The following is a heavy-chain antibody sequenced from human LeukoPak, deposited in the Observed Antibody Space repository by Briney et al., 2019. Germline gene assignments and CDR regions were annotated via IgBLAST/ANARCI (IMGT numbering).Heavy chain of an antibody. CDR1: GCSIRSCYLY. D-gene: IGHD3-10*01. CDR2: LYDSGST. CDR3: ARHYGP. V-gene: IGHV4-39*01. J-gene: IGHJ5*02. Sequence: SDTLSLTCNVSGCSIRSCYLYWVWLRPPPGMGLVGIGNLYDSGSTYYHQSLESRVTISVDTSKTQFSVKLNSVSDADAGVYYCARHYGPWGQGTLVTLSS.